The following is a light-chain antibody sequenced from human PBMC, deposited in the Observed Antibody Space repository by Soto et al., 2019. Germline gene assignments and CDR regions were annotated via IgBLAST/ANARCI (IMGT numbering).Light chain of an antibody. V-gene: IGKV3-15*01. CDR1: QSIRSN. J-gene: IGKJ1*01. Sequence: EIVMTQSPATLSVSPGERATLSCRASQSIRSNLAWYRQKPGQAPRLLIFAASTRATDIPARFSGSGSGTEFTLTISSLQSEDFAVYYCHQYNNWPQTFGQGTKVDIK. CDR3: HQYNNWPQT. CDR2: AAS.